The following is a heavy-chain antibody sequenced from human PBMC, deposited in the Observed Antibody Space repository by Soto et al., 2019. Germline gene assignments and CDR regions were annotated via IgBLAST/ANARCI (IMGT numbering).Heavy chain of an antibody. J-gene: IGHJ4*02. CDR2: IHHSGSI. Sequence: QVHLQESGPGLVKPSGTLSLTFDVSSDSIITNKWWTWARQPPGKGLEWIGEIHHSGSINRNPSLQIRVIMSVDNSENQSPLQLTSVTAADTAVYYCAREGEVPFSIGYWGQGTLVTVSS. V-gene: IGHV4-4*02. CDR1: SDSIITNKW. CDR3: AREGEVPFSIGY. D-gene: IGHD3-3*02.